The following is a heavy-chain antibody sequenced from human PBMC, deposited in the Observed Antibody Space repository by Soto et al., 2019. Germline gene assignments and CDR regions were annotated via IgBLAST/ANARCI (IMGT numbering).Heavy chain of an antibody. CDR3: ARGRHYGSGSYRLNYYYYYMDV. CDR1: GGSISSSSYY. D-gene: IGHD3-10*01. J-gene: IGHJ6*03. Sequence: SETLSLTCAVSGGSISSSSYYWGWIRQPPGKGLEWIGSIYYTGNTYYTPSLQSRVAISVDTSKNQFSLKLSSVTAADTAVYYCARGRHYGSGSYRLNYYYYYMDVWGKGTTVTVSS. V-gene: IGHV4-39*01. CDR2: IYYTGNT.